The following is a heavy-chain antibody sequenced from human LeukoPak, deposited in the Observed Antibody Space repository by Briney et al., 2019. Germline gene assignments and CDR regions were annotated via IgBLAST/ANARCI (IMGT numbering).Heavy chain of an antibody. Sequence: MSSETLSLTCAVSGGSISSRNWWSWVRQSPGKGLEWIGEIYHSGSTNYNPSLKSRVTISVDKSKNQFSLKLSSVTAADTAVYYCARDNEQWPPRGWFDPWGQGTLVTVSS. V-gene: IGHV4-4*02. CDR1: GGSISSRNW. J-gene: IGHJ5*02. CDR3: ARDNEQWPPRGWFDP. D-gene: IGHD6-19*01. CDR2: IYHSGST.